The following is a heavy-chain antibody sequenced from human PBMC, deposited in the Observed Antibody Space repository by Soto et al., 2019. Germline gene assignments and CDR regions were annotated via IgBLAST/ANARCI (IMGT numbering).Heavy chain of an antibody. CDR1: GYTFTGYY. V-gene: IGHV1-2*04. CDR3: ARARWYYYDSSGYYEPEFDY. D-gene: IGHD3-22*01. CDR2: INPNSGGT. Sequence: GASVKVCCKASGYTFTGYYMHCVRQAPGQGLEWMGWINPNSGGTNYAQKFQGWVTMTRDTSISTAYMELSRLRSDDTAVYYCARARWYYYDSSGYYEPEFDYWGQGTLVTVSS. J-gene: IGHJ4*02.